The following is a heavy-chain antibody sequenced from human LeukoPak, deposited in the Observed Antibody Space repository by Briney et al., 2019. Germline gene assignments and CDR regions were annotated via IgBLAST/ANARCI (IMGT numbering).Heavy chain of an antibody. J-gene: IGHJ4*02. CDR3: ARVLGDGYNCLDY. CDR2: ISGSGGST. CDR1: GFTFDDYA. V-gene: IGHV3-23*01. Sequence: PGRSLRLSCAASGFTFDDYAMHWVRQAPGKGLEWVSGISGSGGSTYFADSVKGRFTISRDNSKNTLYLQMNSLRAEDTAVYYCARVLGDGYNCLDYWGQGTLVTVSS. D-gene: IGHD5-24*01.